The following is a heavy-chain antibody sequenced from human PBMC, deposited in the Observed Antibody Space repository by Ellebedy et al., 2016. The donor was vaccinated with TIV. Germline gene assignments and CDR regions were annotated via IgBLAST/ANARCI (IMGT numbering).Heavy chain of an antibody. CDR1: GFTFSSYA. CDR2: ISGSGGST. Sequence: GESLKISCAASGFTFSSYAMSWVRQAPGKGLEWVSAISGSGGSTYYADSVKGRFTISRDNSKNTLYLQMNSLRAEDTAVYYCARERGPLYSSSWYLADYWGQGTLVTVSS. D-gene: IGHD6-13*01. CDR3: ARERGPLYSSSWYLADY. J-gene: IGHJ4*02. V-gene: IGHV3-23*01.